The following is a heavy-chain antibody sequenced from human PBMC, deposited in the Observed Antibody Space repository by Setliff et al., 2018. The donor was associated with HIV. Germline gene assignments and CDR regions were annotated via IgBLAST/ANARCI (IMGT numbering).Heavy chain of an antibody. J-gene: IGHJ4*02. Sequence: LSLTCTVSGGSITSGSYYWSWIRQPAGKGLEWIGRIYSNGRTTHNPSLKSRVTISRDTSENQFSLRLSSVTAADTAVYYCARGSYTVRIDYWGQGTRVTVSS. D-gene: IGHD3-10*01. CDR2: IYSNGRT. CDR3: ARGSYTVRIDY. V-gene: IGHV4-61*02. CDR1: GGSITSGSYY.